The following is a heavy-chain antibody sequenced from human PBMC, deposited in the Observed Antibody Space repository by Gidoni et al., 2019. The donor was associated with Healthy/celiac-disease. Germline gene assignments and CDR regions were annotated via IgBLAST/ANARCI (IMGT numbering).Heavy chain of an antibody. Sequence: QVQLVESGGGVVQPGRSLRLSCAAPGFTFRSSAMHWVRQAPGKGLEWVAVISYDGSNKYYADSVKGRFTISRDNSKNTLYLQMNSLRAEDTAVYYCARDRGYCTGGVCYVFDDWGQGTLGHRLL. J-gene: IGHJ4*02. CDR3: ARDRGYCTGGVCYVFDD. CDR1: GFTFRSSA. V-gene: IGHV3-30-3*01. CDR2: ISYDGSNK. D-gene: IGHD2-8*02.